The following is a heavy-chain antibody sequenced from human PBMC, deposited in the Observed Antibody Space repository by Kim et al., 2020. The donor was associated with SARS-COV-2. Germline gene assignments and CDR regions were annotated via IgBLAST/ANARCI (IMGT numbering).Heavy chain of an antibody. V-gene: IGHV3-11*06. Sequence: GRFTISRDNAKNSLYLQMNSLRAEDTAVYYCARDPPRYTQRARSGGRVDYWGQGTLVTVSS. CDR3: ARDPPRYTQRARSGGRVDY. D-gene: IGHD3-16*01. J-gene: IGHJ4*02.